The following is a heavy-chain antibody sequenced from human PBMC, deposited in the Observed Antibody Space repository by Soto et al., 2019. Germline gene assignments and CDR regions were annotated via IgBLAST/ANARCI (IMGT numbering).Heavy chain of an antibody. CDR1: GFTVSSNY. CDR3: AREDPRDGYNGYGMDV. Sequence: EVQLVESGGGLIQPGGSPRLSCAASGFTVSSNYMSWVRQAPGKGLEWVSVIYSGGSTYYADSVKGRFTISRDNSKNTLYLQMNSLRAEDTAVYYCAREDPRDGYNGYGMDVWGQGTTVTVSS. V-gene: IGHV3-53*01. CDR2: IYSGGST. J-gene: IGHJ6*02. D-gene: IGHD5-12*01.